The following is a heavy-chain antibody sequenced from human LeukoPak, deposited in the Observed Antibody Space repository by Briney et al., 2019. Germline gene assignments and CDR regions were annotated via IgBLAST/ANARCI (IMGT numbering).Heavy chain of an antibody. V-gene: IGHV3-30*03. Sequence: GRSLRLSCAASGFTFSSYGMHWVRQAPGKGLEWVAVMSYDGSKEYYADSVKGRFAISRDNSKNTLYLQMNSLRVEDTAVYYCLVWKHVFDRWGQGTLVTVSS. CDR2: MSYDGSKE. CDR3: LVWKHVFDR. D-gene: IGHD5/OR15-5a*01. J-gene: IGHJ5*02. CDR1: GFTFSSYG.